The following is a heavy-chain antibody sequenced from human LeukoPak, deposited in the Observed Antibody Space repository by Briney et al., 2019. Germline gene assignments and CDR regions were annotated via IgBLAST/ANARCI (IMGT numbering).Heavy chain of an antibody. CDR2: IWYDGSNE. Sequence: GGSLRLSCAASGFTFSGHGMHWVRQAPGKGLEWVAVIWYDGSNEYYTDSVKGRFTISRDNSKSTLYLQMNSLRAEDTAVYYCARGTGTAQEVFFDYWGRGTLVTVSS. J-gene: IGHJ4*02. CDR3: ARGTGTAQEVFFDY. V-gene: IGHV3-33*01. D-gene: IGHD1-1*01. CDR1: GFTFSGHG.